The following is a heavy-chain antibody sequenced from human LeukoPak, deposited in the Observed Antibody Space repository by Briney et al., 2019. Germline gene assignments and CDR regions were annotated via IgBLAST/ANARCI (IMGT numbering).Heavy chain of an antibody. D-gene: IGHD3-22*01. Sequence: PGGSLRLSCAASGFTFSSYAMSWVRQAPGKELEGVSAISGSGGSTYYADSVKGRFTISRDNSKNTLYLQMNSLRAEDTAVYYCTPPMIVVVSNWFDPWGQGTLVTVSS. CDR3: TPPMIVVVSNWFDP. J-gene: IGHJ5*02. V-gene: IGHV3-23*01. CDR2: ISGSGGST. CDR1: GFTFSSYA.